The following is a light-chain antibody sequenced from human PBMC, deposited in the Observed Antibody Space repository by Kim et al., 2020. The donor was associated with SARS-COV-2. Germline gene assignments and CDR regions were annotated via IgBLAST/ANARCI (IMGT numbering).Light chain of an antibody. CDR2: GAS. Sequence: IVLTQSPGTLSLSPGEGVTLYCRASESVRYTYVAWYQQRPGQTPRVLIYGASSRATGIPDRFRGSGSGTDFTLTISRLEPEDFGVYYCQQYGTSPFTFGGGTKVDIK. CDR1: ESVRYTY. V-gene: IGKV3-20*01. CDR3: QQYGTSPFT. J-gene: IGKJ4*01.